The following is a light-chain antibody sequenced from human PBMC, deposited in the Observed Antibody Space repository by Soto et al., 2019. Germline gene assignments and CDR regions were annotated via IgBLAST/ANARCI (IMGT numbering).Light chain of an antibody. CDR3: QQRSNWPIT. CDR2: DAS. V-gene: IGKV1-5*01. CDR1: QSVSSW. J-gene: IGKJ5*01. Sequence: DIQMTQSPSTLSASVGDRVTITCRASQSVSSWLAWYQQKPGKAPRLLISDASSLQSGVPLRVSGSGSGTEFTLTITGLQPDDSAVYYCQQRSNWPITFGQGTRLEIK.